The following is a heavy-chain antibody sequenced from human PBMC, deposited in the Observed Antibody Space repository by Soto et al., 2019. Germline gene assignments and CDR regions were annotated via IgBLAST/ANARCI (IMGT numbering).Heavy chain of an antibody. CDR3: ARGSEQWLYYFDY. V-gene: IGHV1-69*02. D-gene: IGHD6-19*01. CDR1: GGTFSSYT. CDR2: IIPILGIA. J-gene: IGHJ4*02. Sequence: QVQLVQSGAEVKKPGSSVKVSCKASGGTFSSYTISWVRHAPGQGLEWMGRIIPILGIANYAQKFQGRVTITADKSTSTAYMELSSLRSEDTAVYYCARGSEQWLYYFDYWGQGTLVTVSS.